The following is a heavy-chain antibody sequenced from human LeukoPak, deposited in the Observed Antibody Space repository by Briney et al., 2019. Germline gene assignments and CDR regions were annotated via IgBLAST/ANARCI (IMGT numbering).Heavy chain of an antibody. Sequence: SETLSLTCTVSGGSISSYYWSWIRQPPGKGLEWIGYIYYSGSTYYNPSLKSRVTISVDTSKNQFSLKLSSVTAADTAVYYCARSQDYDILTSDWFDPWGQGTLVTVSS. D-gene: IGHD3-9*01. J-gene: IGHJ5*02. CDR2: IYYSGST. CDR3: ARSQDYDILTSDWFDP. V-gene: IGHV4-59*08. CDR1: GGSISSYY.